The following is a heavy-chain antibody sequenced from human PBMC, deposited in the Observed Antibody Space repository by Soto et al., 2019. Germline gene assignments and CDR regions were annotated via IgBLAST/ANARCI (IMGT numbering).Heavy chain of an antibody. Sequence: QVQLVESGGGVVQPGRSLRLSCAASGFTFSSYAMHWVRQAPGKGLEWVAVISYDGSNKYYADSVKGRFTISRDNSKNTLYLQMNSPRAEDTAVYYCAREWSGCFDYWGQGTLVTVSS. CDR2: ISYDGSNK. D-gene: IGHD3-3*01. CDR1: GFTFSSYA. CDR3: AREWSGCFDY. J-gene: IGHJ4*02. V-gene: IGHV3-30-3*01.